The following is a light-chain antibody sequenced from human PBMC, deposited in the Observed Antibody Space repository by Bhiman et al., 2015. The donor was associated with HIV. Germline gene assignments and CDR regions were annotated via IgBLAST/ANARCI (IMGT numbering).Light chain of an antibody. V-gene: IGLV1-44*01. CDR2: RSF. CDR3: AAWDDSLNGLWV. J-gene: IGLJ3*02. Sequence: QSVLTQPPSTSGTPGQSVTISCSGSNSNIGSHPVNWYRQFPGTAPNFLIYRSFQRPSGVPDRFSASKSGTSASLAISGLQAEDEADYYCAAWDDSLNGLWVFGGGTRLTVL. CDR1: NSNIGSHP.